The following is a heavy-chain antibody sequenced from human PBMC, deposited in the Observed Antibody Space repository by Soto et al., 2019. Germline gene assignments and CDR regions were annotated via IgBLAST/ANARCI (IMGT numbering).Heavy chain of an antibody. CDR1: GFTFSDYY. Sequence: QVQLVESGGGLVKPGGSLRLSCAASGFTFSDYYMSWIRQAPGKGLEWVSYISSSGSTIYYADSVKGRFTISRDNAKNPLYLQMNSLRAEDTAVYYCARDSPQTSYALNWFDPWGQGTLVTVSS. CDR3: ARDSPQTSYALNWFDP. V-gene: IGHV3-11*01. D-gene: IGHD2-2*01. CDR2: ISSSGSTI. J-gene: IGHJ5*02.